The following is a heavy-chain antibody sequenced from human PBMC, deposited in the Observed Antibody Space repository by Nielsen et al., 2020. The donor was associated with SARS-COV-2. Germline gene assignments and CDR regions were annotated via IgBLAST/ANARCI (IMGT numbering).Heavy chain of an antibody. D-gene: IGHD3-22*01. V-gene: IGHV2-70*01. CDR2: IDWDDDK. J-gene: IGHJ3*02. CDR1: GFSLNTSGMC. Sequence: SGPTLVKPTQTLTLTCTFSGFSLNTSGMCVSWIRQPPGKALEWLALIDWDDDKYYSTSLKTRLTISKDTSKNQVVLTMTNMDPVDTATYYCARLTEYYYDSSGFDAFDIWGQGTMVTVSS. CDR3: ARLTEYYYDSSGFDAFDI.